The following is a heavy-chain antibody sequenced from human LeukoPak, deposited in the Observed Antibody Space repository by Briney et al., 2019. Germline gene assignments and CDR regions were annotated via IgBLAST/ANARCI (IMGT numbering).Heavy chain of an antibody. Sequence: GGSLRLSCAASGFTFSSYWMSWVRQAPGKGLEWVANIKQDGSEKYYVDSVKGRFTISRDNAKNSLYLQMNSLRADDTAVYFCARDSYASGSDYWGQGTLVTVSS. CDR3: ARDSYASGSDY. J-gene: IGHJ4*02. D-gene: IGHD1-26*01. CDR1: GFTFSSYW. CDR2: IKQDGSEK. V-gene: IGHV3-7*03.